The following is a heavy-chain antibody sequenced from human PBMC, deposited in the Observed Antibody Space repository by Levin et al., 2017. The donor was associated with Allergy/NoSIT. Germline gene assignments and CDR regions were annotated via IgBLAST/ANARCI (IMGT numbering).Heavy chain of an antibody. J-gene: IGHJ4*02. CDR1: GGSISSGGYS. CDR2: IYLSGST. CDR3: ARVAGYSYGYYFDY. V-gene: IGHV4-30-2*01. Sequence: SETLSLTCAVSGGSISSGGYSWSWIRRPPGKGLVWIGNIYLSGSTYYNPSLKSRVTISVDRSKNQFSLNLSSVTAADTAVYYCARVAGYSYGYYFDYWGQGTLVTVSS. D-gene: IGHD5-18*01.